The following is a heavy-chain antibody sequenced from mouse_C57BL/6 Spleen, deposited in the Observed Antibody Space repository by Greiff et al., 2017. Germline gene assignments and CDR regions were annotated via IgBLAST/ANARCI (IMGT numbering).Heavy chain of an antibody. CDR1: GYAFSSSW. V-gene: IGHV1-82*01. CDR2: IYPGGGAT. J-gene: IGHJ1*03. D-gene: IGHD1-1*01. CDR3: AREYYGSSYWYFDV. Sequence: VQLQQSGPELVKPGASVKISCKASGYAFSSSWMHWVKQRPGRGLEWIGRIYPGGGATNYNGKFKGKATLTADKSSSTAYMQLSSLTSEDSAVYFCAREYYGSSYWYFDVCGTGTTVTVSS.